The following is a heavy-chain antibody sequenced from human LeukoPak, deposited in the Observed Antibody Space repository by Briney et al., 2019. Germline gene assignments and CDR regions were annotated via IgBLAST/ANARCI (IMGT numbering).Heavy chain of an antibody. CDR1: GFTFSSYW. J-gene: IGHJ3*02. V-gene: IGHV3-30*03. Sequence: GGSLRLSCAASGFTFSSYWMHWVRQAPGKGLEWVAVISYDGSNKYYADSVKGRFTISRDNSKNTLYLQMNSLRAEDTAVYYCARAHYYGGAFDIWGQGTMVTVSS. D-gene: IGHD3-10*01. CDR3: ARAHYYGGAFDI. CDR2: ISYDGSNK.